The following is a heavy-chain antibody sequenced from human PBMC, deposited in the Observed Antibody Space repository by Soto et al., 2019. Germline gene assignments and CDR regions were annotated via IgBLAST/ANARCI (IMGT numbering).Heavy chain of an antibody. Sequence: SLRLSFSAYGFTFSSYTMHSVRQAPGKGLEWVAVISYDGSNKYYADSVKGRFTISRDNSKNTLYLQMNSLRAEDTAVYYCARVTDYGDYVDYWGPGRLVTV. J-gene: IGHJ4*02. CDR2: ISYDGSNK. V-gene: IGHV3-30-3*01. CDR1: GFTFSSYT. CDR3: ARVTDYGDYVDY. D-gene: IGHD4-17*01.